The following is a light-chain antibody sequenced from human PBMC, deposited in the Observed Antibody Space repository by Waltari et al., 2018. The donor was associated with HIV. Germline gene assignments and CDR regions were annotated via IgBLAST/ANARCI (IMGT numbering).Light chain of an antibody. CDR1: QSVTSK. CDR2: DAS. J-gene: IGKJ1*01. CDR3: QQYSNWPRT. V-gene: IGKV3-15*01. Sequence: ELLMPQSPAALSVSPGERATLSCRASQSVTSKLAWYQQKPGQAPRLLIYDASTRATGLSARFSGSGSGTEFTLTISSLQSEDFAVYYCQQYSNWPRTFGQGTKVEIK.